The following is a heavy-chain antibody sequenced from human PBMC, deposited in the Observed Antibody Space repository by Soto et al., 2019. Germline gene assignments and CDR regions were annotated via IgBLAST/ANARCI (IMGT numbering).Heavy chain of an antibody. J-gene: IGHJ4*02. D-gene: IGHD1-1*01. V-gene: IGHV1-18*01. CDR1: GYAFTTYG. CDR2: ISAHNGNT. Sequence: QVHLVQSGAEVKKPGASVKVSCQASGYAFTTYGITWVRQAPGQGLEGMGWISAHNGNTNYAQKLQGRVTVTRDTSMSTAYMGLRSLISDVTAVYYCARGRYGDYWGQGALVTVSS. CDR3: ARGRYGDY.